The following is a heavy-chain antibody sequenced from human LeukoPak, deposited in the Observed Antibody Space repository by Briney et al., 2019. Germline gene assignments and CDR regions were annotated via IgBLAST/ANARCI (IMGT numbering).Heavy chain of an antibody. J-gene: IGHJ4*02. CDR1: GFTFSSYW. D-gene: IGHD1-26*01. CDR3: ARQRELLFSVRYFDY. Sequence: PGGSLRLSCAASGFTFSSYWMSWVRQAPGKGPEWVANIKQDESEKYYVDSVKGRFTISRDNAKNSLYLQMNSLRAEDTAVYYCARQRELLFSVRYFDYWGQGTLVTVSS. V-gene: IGHV3-7*01. CDR2: IKQDESEK.